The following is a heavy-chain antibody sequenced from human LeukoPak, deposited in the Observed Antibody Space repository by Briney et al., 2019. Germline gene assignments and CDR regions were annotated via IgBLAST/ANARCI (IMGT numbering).Heavy chain of an antibody. V-gene: IGHV1-2*02. CDR1: GYSFTAHS. D-gene: IGHD6-13*01. Sequence: ASVKVSCKASGYSFTAHSIHWVRQAPGQGLEWMGYINPNAGGTKYAENFQGRVTMTSDTSTTTAYMGLNNLTSDDTAVYFCSRSSAAAGGVGYWGQGTLVTVSS. CDR2: INPNAGGT. J-gene: IGHJ4*02. CDR3: SRSSAAAGGVGY.